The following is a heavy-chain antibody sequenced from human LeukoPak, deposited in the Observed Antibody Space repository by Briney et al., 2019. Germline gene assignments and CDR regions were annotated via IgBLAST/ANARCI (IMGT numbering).Heavy chain of an antibody. CDR2: ISAYNGNT. CDR3: ARGYSSGWYGPRIDAFDI. Sequence: ASVKVSCKASGYTFTSYGISWVRQAPEQGLEWMGWISAYNGNTNYAQKLQGRVTMTTDTSTSTAYMELRSLRSDDTAVYYCARGYSSGWYGPRIDAFDIWGQGTMVTVSS. V-gene: IGHV1-18*01. CDR1: GYTFTSYG. J-gene: IGHJ3*02. D-gene: IGHD6-19*01.